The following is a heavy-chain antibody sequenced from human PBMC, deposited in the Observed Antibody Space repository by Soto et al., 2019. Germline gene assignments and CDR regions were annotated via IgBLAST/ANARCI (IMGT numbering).Heavy chain of an antibody. CDR3: AKDLRYCSSTSCPTNYYYYGMDV. J-gene: IGHJ6*02. Sequence: QVQLVESGGGVVQPGRSLRLSCAASGFTFSSYGMHWVRQAPGKGLEWVAVISYDGSNKYYADSVKGRFTISRDNSKNQLYLQMNIRGAGDTAVYYCAKDLRYCSSTSCPTNYYYYGMDVWGQGTTVTVSS. V-gene: IGHV3-30*18. D-gene: IGHD2-2*01. CDR1: GFTFSSYG. CDR2: ISYDGSNK.